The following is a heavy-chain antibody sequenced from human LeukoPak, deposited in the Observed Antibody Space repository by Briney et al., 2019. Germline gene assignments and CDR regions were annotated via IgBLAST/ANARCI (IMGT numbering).Heavy chain of an antibody. J-gene: IGHJ3*02. V-gene: IGHV4-4*07. CDR2: IYTSGST. D-gene: IGHD1-20*01. Sequence: SETLSLTCTVSGGSISSYYWSWIRQPAGKGLEWIGHIYTSGSTNYNPSLKSRVTMSVDTSKNQFSLKLSSVTAADTAVYHCARDLITGTLDAFDIRGQGTMVTVSS. CDR1: GGSISSYY. CDR3: ARDLITGTLDAFDI.